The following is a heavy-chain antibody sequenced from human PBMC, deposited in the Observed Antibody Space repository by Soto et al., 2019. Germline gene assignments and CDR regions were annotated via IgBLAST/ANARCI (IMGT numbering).Heavy chain of an antibody. CDR2: INAGNGNT. V-gene: IGHV1-3*01. CDR3: ARDYSWGYCSSTSCYLSHYYYGMDV. J-gene: IGHJ6*02. D-gene: IGHD2-2*01. CDR1: GYTFTSYA. Sequence: GASVKVSCKASGYTFTSYAMHWVRQAPGQRLEWMGWINAGNGNTKYAQKFQGRVTMTTDTSTSTAYMELRSLRSDDTAVYYCARDYSWGYCSSTSCYLSHYYYGMDVWGQGTTVTVSS.